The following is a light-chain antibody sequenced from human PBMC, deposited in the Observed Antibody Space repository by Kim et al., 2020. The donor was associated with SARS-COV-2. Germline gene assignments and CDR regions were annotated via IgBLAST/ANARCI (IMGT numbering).Light chain of an antibody. J-gene: IGLJ2*01. CDR1: SNDVGGYNY. CDR2: QVS. Sequence: SELTQPASVSGSPGQTITISCTGTSNDVGGYNYVSWYQQHPGKAPKLIIYQVSIRPSGISNRFSGSKSGNKASLTISGLQAEDEADYYCSSHIRTSTLPRVFGGGTKLTVL. V-gene: IGLV2-14*01. CDR3: SSHIRTSTLPRV.